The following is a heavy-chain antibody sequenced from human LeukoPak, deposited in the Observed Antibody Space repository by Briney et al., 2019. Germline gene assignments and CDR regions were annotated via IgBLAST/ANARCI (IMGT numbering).Heavy chain of an antibody. CDR1: GGSFSGYY. CDR3: ASFNYYGSGSHDYFDY. V-gene: IGHV4-34*01. CDR2: INHSGST. Sequence: SETLSLTCAVYGGSFSGYYWSWIRQPPGKGLEWIGEINHSGSTNYNPSLKSRVTISVDTSKNQFSLKLSSVTAADTAVYYCASFNYYGSGSHDYFDYWGQGTLVTVSS. J-gene: IGHJ4*02. D-gene: IGHD3-10*01.